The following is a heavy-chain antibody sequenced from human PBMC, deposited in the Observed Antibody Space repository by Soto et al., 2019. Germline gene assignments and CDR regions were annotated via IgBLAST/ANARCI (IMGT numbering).Heavy chain of an antibody. V-gene: IGHV3-21*01. CDR3: ARSHLRPSSSWPNYYYYGMDV. CDR1: GFTFSSYS. CDR2: ISSSSSYM. J-gene: IGHJ6*02. D-gene: IGHD6-13*01. Sequence: GGSLRLSCAASGFTFSSYSMNWVRQAPGKGLEWVSSISSSSSYMYYADSVKGRFTISRDNAKNSLYLQMNSLRAEDTAVYYCARSHLRPSSSWPNYYYYGMDVWGQGTTVTVSS.